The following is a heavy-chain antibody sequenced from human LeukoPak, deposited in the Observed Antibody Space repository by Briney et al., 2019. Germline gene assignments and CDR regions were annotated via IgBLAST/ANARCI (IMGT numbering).Heavy chain of an antibody. J-gene: IGHJ6*03. CDR2: INHSGST. V-gene: IGHV4-34*01. CDR1: GGSFSGYY. D-gene: IGHD1-1*01. CDR3: ARGLNWNDYYYYMDV. Sequence: SETLSLTCAVYGGSFSGYYWSWIRHPPGKGLEWIGEINHSGSTNYNPSLKSRVTISVDTSKNQFSLKLSSVTAADTAAYYCARGLNWNDYYYYMDVWGKGTTVTVSS.